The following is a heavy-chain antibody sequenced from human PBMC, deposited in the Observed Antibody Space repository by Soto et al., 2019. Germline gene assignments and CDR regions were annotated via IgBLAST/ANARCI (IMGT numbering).Heavy chain of an antibody. V-gene: IGHV1-8*01. CDR3: ARAVGATTSAFDI. CDR1: GYTFTSYD. J-gene: IGHJ3*02. CDR2: MNPNSGNT. Sequence: ASVKVSCKASGYTFTSYDINWVRQATGQGLEWMGWMNPNSGNTGYAQKFQGRVTITADKSTSTAYMELSSLRSEDTAVYYCARAVGATTSAFDIWGHGTMVTVSS. D-gene: IGHD1-26*01.